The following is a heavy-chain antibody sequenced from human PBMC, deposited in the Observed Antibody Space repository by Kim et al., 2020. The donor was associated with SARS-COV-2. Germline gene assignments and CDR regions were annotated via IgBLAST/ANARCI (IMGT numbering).Heavy chain of an antibody. V-gene: IGHV3-23*01. J-gene: IGHJ5*02. Sequence: GGSLRLSCAASGFTFSNYAMSWVRQAPGKGLEWVSAIGGSGADTNYADSVKGRFTISRDNSKNIIYLQMNSLRGEDTAVYYCAKGGKSGYDAVNWFDTWGQGTLVTVSS. CDR1: GFTFSNYA. CDR2: IGGSGADT. CDR3: AKGGKSGYDAVNWFDT. D-gene: IGHD5-12*01.